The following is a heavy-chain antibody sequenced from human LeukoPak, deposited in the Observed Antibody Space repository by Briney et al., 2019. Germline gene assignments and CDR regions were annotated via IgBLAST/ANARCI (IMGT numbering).Heavy chain of an antibody. V-gene: IGHV4-34*01. CDR2: IYHSGST. Sequence: PSETLSLTCAVYGGSFSGYYWSWIRQPPGKGLEWIGSIYHSGSTYYNPSLKSRVTISVDTSKNQFSLKLSSVTAADMAVYYCARQYYYDSSGYWIDYWGQGTLVTVSS. J-gene: IGHJ4*02. D-gene: IGHD3-22*01. CDR3: ARQYYYDSSGYWIDY. CDR1: GGSFSGYY.